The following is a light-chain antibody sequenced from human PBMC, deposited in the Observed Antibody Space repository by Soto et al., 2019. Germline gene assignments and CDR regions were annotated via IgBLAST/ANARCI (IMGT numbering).Light chain of an antibody. V-gene: IGKV3-11*01. CDR3: QQRRNWPPLT. J-gene: IGKJ4*01. CDR1: QSISTY. CDR2: DAF. Sequence: DIVLTQSPATLSLSPGERATLSCRASQSISTYLSWYQQKPGQAPRLLIYDAFRRATGIPARFSGSGSGTDFTLTISSLEPEDFAVYSCQQRRNWPPLTFGGGTKVEIK.